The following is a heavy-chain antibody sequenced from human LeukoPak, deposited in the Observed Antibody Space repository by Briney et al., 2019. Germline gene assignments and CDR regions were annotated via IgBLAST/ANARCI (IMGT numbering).Heavy chain of an antibody. V-gene: IGHV4-39*01. Sequence: SGTLALTCTVSGGSISSSSYYWGWIRQPPGKGLEWIGSIYYSGSTYYNPSLKSRVTISVDTSKNQFSLKLSSVTAADTAVYYCARLEGVWGSYRHFDYWGQGTLVTVSS. CDR1: GGSISSSSYY. D-gene: IGHD3-16*02. CDR3: ARLEGVWGSYRHFDY. J-gene: IGHJ4*02. CDR2: IYYSGST.